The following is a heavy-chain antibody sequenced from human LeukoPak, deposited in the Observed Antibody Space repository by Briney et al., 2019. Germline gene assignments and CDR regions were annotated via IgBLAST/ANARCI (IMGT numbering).Heavy chain of an antibody. CDR1: GGSISSGSYY. D-gene: IGHD3-10*01. Sequence: SETLSLTCTVSGGSISSGSYYWSWIRQPAGKGLEWIGRIYTSGSTNYNPSLKSRVTISVDTSKNQFSLKLSSVTAADTAVYYCARVMSGRNYYYYYYMDVWGKGTTVTVSS. CDR3: ARVMSGRNYYYYYYMDV. J-gene: IGHJ6*03. V-gene: IGHV4-61*02. CDR2: IYTSGST.